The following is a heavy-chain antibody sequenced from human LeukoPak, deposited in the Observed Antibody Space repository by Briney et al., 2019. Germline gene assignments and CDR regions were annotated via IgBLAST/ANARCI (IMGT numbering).Heavy chain of an antibody. J-gene: IGHJ4*02. D-gene: IGHD3-10*01. CDR3: AKDTYYYGSGPDY. V-gene: IGHV3-9*01. Sequence: GRSLRLSCAASGFTFDDYAMHWVRQAPGKGLEWVSGISWNSGSIGYADSVKGRFTISRDNAKNSLYLQMNSLRAEDTALYYCAKDTYYYGSGPDYWGQGTLVTVSS. CDR1: GFTFDDYA. CDR2: ISWNSGSI.